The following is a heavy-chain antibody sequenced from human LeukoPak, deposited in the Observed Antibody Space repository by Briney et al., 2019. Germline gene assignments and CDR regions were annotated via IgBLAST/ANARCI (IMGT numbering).Heavy chain of an antibody. CDR3: AKDISTMIVVGNFDY. D-gene: IGHD3-22*01. J-gene: IGHJ4*02. V-gene: IGHV3-43*02. CDR1: AVTFDDYA. CDR2: ISGDGGST. Sequence: PGGSLRLSCAASAVTFDDYAMHWVRQAPGEGLEWVSLISGDGGSTYYADSVKSRFTISRDNSKNSLYLQMNSLRTEDNALYYCAKDISTMIVVGNFDYWGQGTLLTVSS.